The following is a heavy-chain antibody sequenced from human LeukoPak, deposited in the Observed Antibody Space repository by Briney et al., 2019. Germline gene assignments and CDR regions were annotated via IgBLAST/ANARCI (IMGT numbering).Heavy chain of an antibody. CDR1: GGSINSHSYY. D-gene: IGHD5-24*01. CDR2: VYYDGTS. CDR3: VRHISTNTGYFDS. V-gene: IGHV4-39*01. Sequence: SETLSLTCTVPGGSINSHSYYWGWIRQPPGEGLEWIGSVYYDGTSYSNPSLKSRVGVFVDTSRDQFSLDLSFVTAADTALYYCVRHISTNTGYFDSCGQGTLVSVSS. J-gene: IGHJ4*02.